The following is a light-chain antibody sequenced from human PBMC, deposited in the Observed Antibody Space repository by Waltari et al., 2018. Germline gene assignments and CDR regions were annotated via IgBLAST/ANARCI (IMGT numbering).Light chain of an antibody. J-gene: IGKJ1*01. CDR3: MQGTYWPT. Sequence: DVVMTQSPLSLPVTLGQPASISCRSSQSLVRSDGNTYLNWFQQRPGKSPRRLIYKISNRDSGVPDRFSGSGSGTDFTLKISRVEAEDVGVYYCMQGTYWPTFGQGTKVEIK. CDR2: KIS. V-gene: IGKV2-30*02. CDR1: QSLVRSDGNTY.